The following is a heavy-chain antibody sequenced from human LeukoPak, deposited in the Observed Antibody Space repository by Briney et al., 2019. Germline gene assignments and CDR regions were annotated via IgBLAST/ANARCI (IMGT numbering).Heavy chain of an antibody. Sequence: GGSLRLSCAASGFTFSSYAMHWVRQAPGKGLEWVAVISYDGSNKYYADSVKGRFTISRDNAKNSLYLQMNSLRAEDTAVYYCATNDLFYYDSSGYLFYWGQGTLVTVSS. V-gene: IGHV3-30*04. J-gene: IGHJ4*02. CDR2: ISYDGSNK. CDR3: ATNDLFYYDSSGYLFY. CDR1: GFTFSSYA. D-gene: IGHD3-22*01.